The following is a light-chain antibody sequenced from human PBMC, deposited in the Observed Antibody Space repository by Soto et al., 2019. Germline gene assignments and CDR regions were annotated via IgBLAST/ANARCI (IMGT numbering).Light chain of an antibody. V-gene: IGLV1-47*01. CDR1: TSNLGSNF. CDR2: RNR. J-gene: IGLJ3*02. Sequence: QSVLTQPPSASGTPGQTVTISCSGSTSNLGSNFIYWYQQLPGAAPKLLISRNRQRPSGVPDRFSGSKSGTSGSLVISGLRSEDEADYHCASWDDSLSGVVFGGGTKLTVL. CDR3: ASWDDSLSGVV.